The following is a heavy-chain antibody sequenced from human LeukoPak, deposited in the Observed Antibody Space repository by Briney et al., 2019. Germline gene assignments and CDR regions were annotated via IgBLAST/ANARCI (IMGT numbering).Heavy chain of an antibody. V-gene: IGHV4-31*03. CDR3: ARHARRAYNYDAFDI. D-gene: IGHD5-24*01. CDR2: IYYSGSS. Sequence: SQTLSLTCTVSGGSINNGGYYWSWIRQHPGKGLEWIGYIYYSGSSYYNPSLRSRVTISVDTSKNHFSLKLSSVTAADTAVYYCARHARRAYNYDAFDIWGQGTMVTVSS. J-gene: IGHJ3*02. CDR1: GGSINNGGYY.